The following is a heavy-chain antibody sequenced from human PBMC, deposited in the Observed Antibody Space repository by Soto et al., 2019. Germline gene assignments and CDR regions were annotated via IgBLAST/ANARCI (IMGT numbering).Heavy chain of an antibody. J-gene: IGHJ3*02. Sequence: GGSLRLSCAASGFTFRSYAMSWVRQTPGKGLEWVSGVLGSGGSTFYADSVKGRFTISRDNSKNTLYVQMNNLRVEDTAIYYCARKGPPRDAFDSWGQGTKVTASS. V-gene: IGHV3-23*01. CDR3: ARKGPPRDAFDS. CDR2: VLGSGGST. CDR1: GFTFRSYA.